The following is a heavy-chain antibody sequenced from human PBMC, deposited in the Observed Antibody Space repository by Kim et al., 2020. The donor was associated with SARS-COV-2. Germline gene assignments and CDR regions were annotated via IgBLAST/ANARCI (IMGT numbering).Heavy chain of an antibody. CDR3: ARDWERTYYYYGMDV. CDR2: ISSSSSTI. Sequence: GGSLRLSCAASGFTFSSYSMNWVRQAPGKGLEWVSYISSSSSTIYYADSVKGRFTISRDNAKNSLYLQMNSLRDEDTAVYYCARDWERTYYYYGMDVWGQGTTVTVSS. D-gene: IGHD1-26*01. CDR1: GFTFSSYS. V-gene: IGHV3-48*02. J-gene: IGHJ6*02.